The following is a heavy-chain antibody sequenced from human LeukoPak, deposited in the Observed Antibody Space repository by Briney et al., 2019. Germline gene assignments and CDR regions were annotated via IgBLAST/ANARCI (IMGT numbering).Heavy chain of an antibody. D-gene: IGHD3-22*01. CDR3: ARQGIVVVKAFDI. CDR1: GGSISSYY. Sequence: SETLSLTCTVSGGSISSYYWSWIRQPPGKGLEWIGYIYYSGSTNYNPSLKSRVTISVDTSKNQFSLKLSSVTAADTAVYYCARQGIVVVKAFDIWGQGTMVTVSS. J-gene: IGHJ3*02. CDR2: IYYSGST. V-gene: IGHV4-59*08.